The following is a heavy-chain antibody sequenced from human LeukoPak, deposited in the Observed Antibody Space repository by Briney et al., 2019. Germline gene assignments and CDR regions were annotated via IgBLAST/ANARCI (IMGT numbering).Heavy chain of an antibody. J-gene: IGHJ5*02. Sequence: GASVKVSCKASGYAVTSYGISWVRQAPGQGLEWMGWISAYNGNTNYAQKLQGRVTMTTDTSTSTAYMELRSLRSDDTAVYYCAKKGIVGATFGFDPWGQGTLVTVSS. CDR2: ISAYNGNT. V-gene: IGHV1-18*01. CDR3: AKKGIVGATFGFDP. D-gene: IGHD1-26*01. CDR1: GYAVTSYG.